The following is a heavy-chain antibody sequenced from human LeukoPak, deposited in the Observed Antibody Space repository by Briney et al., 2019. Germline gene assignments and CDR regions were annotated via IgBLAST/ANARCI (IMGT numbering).Heavy chain of an antibody. Sequence: ASETLSLTCTVSGGSISGSSYFWGWIRQPPGKGLEWIGSIYYSGSTYYNPSLKSRVTISVDTSKNQFSLKLSSVTAADTAVYYCARDYYYDTSGHRSGYFDLWGRGTLVTVSS. J-gene: IGHJ2*01. CDR1: GGSISGSSYF. V-gene: IGHV4-39*01. D-gene: IGHD3-22*01. CDR3: ARDYYYDTSGHRSGYFDL. CDR2: IYYSGST.